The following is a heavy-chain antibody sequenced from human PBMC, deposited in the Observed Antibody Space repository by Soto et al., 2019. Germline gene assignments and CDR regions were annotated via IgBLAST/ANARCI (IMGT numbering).Heavy chain of an antibody. CDR3: AGEAHRQFAFVGGDY. Sequence: QVQLVQSGAEVKKPGSSVKVSCKASGGTFSSYTISWVRQAPGQGLEWMGRIIPILGIANYAQKFQGRVTIXGDXSXTTAYMELSSLRSEDTAVYYCAGEAHRQFAFVGGDYWGQGTLVTVSS. D-gene: IGHD3-16*01. V-gene: IGHV1-69*08. J-gene: IGHJ4*02. CDR2: IIPILGIA. CDR1: GGTFSSYT.